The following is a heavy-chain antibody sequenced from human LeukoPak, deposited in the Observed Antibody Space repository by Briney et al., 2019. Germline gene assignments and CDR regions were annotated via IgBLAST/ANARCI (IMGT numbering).Heavy chain of an antibody. CDR1: GGSMTHYF. CDR2: IHTSGSP. Sequence: PAGTLSLTCTVSGGSMTHYFWNWIRQAPGKGLEWIAYIHTSGSPDYSRSLKSRVTISLDSSKNHSSLMLSSVPAADTAVYFCASATQPYCSETTCFPYWFDTWGQGTLATVSS. D-gene: IGHD2-2*01. V-gene: IGHV4-4*09. CDR3: ASATQPYCSETTCFPYWFDT. J-gene: IGHJ5*02.